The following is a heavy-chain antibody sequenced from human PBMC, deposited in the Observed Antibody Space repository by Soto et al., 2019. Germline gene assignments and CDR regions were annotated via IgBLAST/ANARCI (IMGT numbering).Heavy chain of an antibody. CDR2: INAGNGNT. V-gene: IGHV1-3*01. Sequence: QVQLVQSGAEVKKPGASVKVSCKASGYTFTSYAMHWVRQAPGQRLEWMGWINAGNGNTKYSQKFQGRVTITRDTSASTAYMELSSLRYEDTAVYYCARGPGGPDGPGDHWGQGTLVTVSS. CDR3: ARGPGGPDGPGDH. D-gene: IGHD2-15*01. J-gene: IGHJ4*02. CDR1: GYTFTSYA.